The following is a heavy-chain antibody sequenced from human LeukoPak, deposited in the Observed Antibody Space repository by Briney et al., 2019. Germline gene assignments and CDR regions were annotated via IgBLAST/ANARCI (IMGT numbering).Heavy chain of an antibody. CDR1: GFTFSSYW. V-gene: IGHV3-7*01. CDR2: IKQDGSEK. J-gene: IGHJ6*03. Sequence: PGGSLRLSCAASGFTFSSYWMSWVRQAPGKGLEWVANIKQDGSEKYYVDSVKGRFTISRDNAKNSLYLQMNSLRAEDTAVYYCARKLMVRGVIPYYYYMDVWGKGTTVTVSS. CDR3: ARKLMVRGVIPYYYYMDV. D-gene: IGHD3-10*01.